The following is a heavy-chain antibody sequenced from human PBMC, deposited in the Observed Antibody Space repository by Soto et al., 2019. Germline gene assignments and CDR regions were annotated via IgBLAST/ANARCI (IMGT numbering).Heavy chain of an antibody. CDR3: ARDPRYCSGGSCVFDY. D-gene: IGHD2-15*01. Sequence: GASVKVSCKASGYTFTSYGISWVRQAPGQGLEWMGWISAYNGNTNYAQKLQGRVTMTTDTSTSTAYMELRSLRSDDTAVYYCARDPRYCSGGSCVFDYWGQGTLVTVSS. CDR2: ISAYNGNT. J-gene: IGHJ4*02. CDR1: GYTFTSYG. V-gene: IGHV1-18*01.